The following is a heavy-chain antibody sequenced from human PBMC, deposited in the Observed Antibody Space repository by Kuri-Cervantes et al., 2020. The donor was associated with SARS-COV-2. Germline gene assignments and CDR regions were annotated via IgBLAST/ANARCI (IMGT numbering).Heavy chain of an antibody. V-gene: IGHV1-24*01. CDR2: FDPEQREI. Sequence: ASVKVSCKASGYTFTSYGINWVRQAPGKGLEWMGGFDPEQREIIYAQKFQGRVSMTEDTSTDTAYMELSSLRSEDTAVYYCATEGYSIIIWAFAHWGQGTMVTVSS. CDR3: ATEGYSIIIWAFAH. J-gene: IGHJ3*01. D-gene: IGHD3-22*01. CDR1: GYTFTSYG.